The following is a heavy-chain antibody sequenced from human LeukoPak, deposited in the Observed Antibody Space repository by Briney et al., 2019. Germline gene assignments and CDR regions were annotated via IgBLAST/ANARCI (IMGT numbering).Heavy chain of an antibody. CDR1: GFTLSKFD. CDR2: ISRSGSGDNT. V-gene: IGHV3-23*01. D-gene: IGHD3-10*01. J-gene: IGHJ4*02. Sequence: GGSLRLSCAASGFTLSKFDMYWVRQAPGKGLECVSVISRSGSGDNTYYADSVKGRFTISRDNSRNTLYLQMDSLRAEDTAVYYCAGYGSGSYYLSPQMFSNDYWGQGTLVTVSS. CDR3: AGYGSGSYYLSPQMFSNDY.